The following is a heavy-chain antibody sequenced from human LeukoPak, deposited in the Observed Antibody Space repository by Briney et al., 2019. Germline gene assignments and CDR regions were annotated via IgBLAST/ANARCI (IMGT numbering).Heavy chain of an antibody. D-gene: IGHD3-16*01. CDR2: IYYSGST. J-gene: IGHJ4*02. CDR1: GDSISSYY. Sequence: SETLSLTCIVSGDSISSYYWSWIRRPPGKGLEWIGYIYYSGSTNYNPSLKSRVTISVDASKNHFSLKLSSVTAADTAVYYCARDRSLGIIDYWGQGTLVTVSS. V-gene: IGHV4-59*01. CDR3: ARDRSLGIIDY.